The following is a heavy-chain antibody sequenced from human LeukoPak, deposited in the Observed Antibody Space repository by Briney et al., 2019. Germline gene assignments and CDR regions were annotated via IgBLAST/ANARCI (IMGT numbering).Heavy chain of an antibody. J-gene: IGHJ4*02. CDR2: ISGYNGNT. CDR3: ARQVDKTMALPDF. CDR1: TYIFFTHG. Sequence: ASVKVSCKASTYIFFTHGITWVRQAPGQGPEWMGWISGYNGNTNYAQKLQDRVTMTIDTSTNTAYLELRSLRSDGPAVYYCARQVDKTMALPDFWGRGTLVTVSS. V-gene: IGHV1-18*04. D-gene: IGHD4/OR15-4a*01.